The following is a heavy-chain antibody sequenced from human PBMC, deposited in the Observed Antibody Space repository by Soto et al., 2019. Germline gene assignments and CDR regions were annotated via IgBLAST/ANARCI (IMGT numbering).Heavy chain of an antibody. CDR1: GFTFSSYV. D-gene: IGHD5-12*01. V-gene: IGHV3-23*01. Sequence: EVRLLESGGGLIQPGGSLRLSCAASGFTFSSYVMSWVRQAPGTGLEWVSGISGSGPNTYYADSVKGRFTISRDNSKNTLDLQMTSLSAEDTAEYHCEKDNSPYSGYNAFDYWGEGTLVTVSS. CDR3: EKDNSPYSGYNAFDY. CDR2: ISGSGPNT. J-gene: IGHJ4*02.